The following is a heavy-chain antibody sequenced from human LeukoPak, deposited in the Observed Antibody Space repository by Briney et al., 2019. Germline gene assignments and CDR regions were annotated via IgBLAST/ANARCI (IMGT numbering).Heavy chain of an antibody. Sequence: GGSLRLSCAASGFIFSDYWMSWVRQAPGKGLEWVANIKLDGSMKYYVDSVKGRFTISRDNAKNSLYLQMNSLSAEDTAVYFCARGGRYMSASWYRSVYYYMDVWGKGTTVTVSS. CDR3: ARGGRYMSASWYRSVYYYMDV. CDR1: GFIFSDYW. CDR2: IKLDGSMK. V-gene: IGHV3-7*01. D-gene: IGHD6-13*01. J-gene: IGHJ6*04.